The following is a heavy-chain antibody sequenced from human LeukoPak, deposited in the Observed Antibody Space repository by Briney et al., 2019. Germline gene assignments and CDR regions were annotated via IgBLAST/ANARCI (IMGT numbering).Heavy chain of an antibody. J-gene: IGHJ6*03. Sequence: ASVKVSCKASGYTFTSYGISWVRQAPGQGLEWMGWISAYNGNTNYAQKPQGRVTMTTDTSTSTACMELRSLRSDDTAVYYCARRQGGSGLYYMDVWGKGTTVTVSS. CDR2: ISAYNGNT. CDR3: ARRQGGSGLYYMDV. D-gene: IGHD3-10*01. V-gene: IGHV1-18*01. CDR1: GYTFTSYG.